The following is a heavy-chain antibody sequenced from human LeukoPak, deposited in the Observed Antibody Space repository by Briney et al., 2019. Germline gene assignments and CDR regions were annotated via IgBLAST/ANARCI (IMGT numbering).Heavy chain of an antibody. Sequence: GASVKVSCKASGYTFTGYYMHWVRQAPGQGLELMGWINPNSGGTNYAQKFQGRVTMTRDTSITTAYMELSSLGSDDTAVYYCARGGRVRDTSGYALSYWGQGTLVTVSA. J-gene: IGHJ4*02. CDR2: INPNSGGT. V-gene: IGHV1-2*02. CDR1: GYTFTGYY. CDR3: ARGGRVRDTSGYALSY. D-gene: IGHD3-22*01.